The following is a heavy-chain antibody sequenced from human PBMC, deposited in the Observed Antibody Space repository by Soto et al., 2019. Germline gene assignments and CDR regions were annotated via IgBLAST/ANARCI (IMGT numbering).Heavy chain of an antibody. CDR3: AREGGYDYVWGSYRFDS. V-gene: IGHV4-59*01. CDR1: GCSISSYY. CDR2: IYYSGST. D-gene: IGHD3-16*02. J-gene: IGHJ4*02. Sequence: XETLSLTCTVAGCSISSYYWSWIRQPPGKGLEWIGYIYYSGSTNYNPSLKSRVTISVDTSKNQFSLKLSSVTAADTAVYYCAREGGYDYVWGSYRFDSWGQGTLVTVSS.